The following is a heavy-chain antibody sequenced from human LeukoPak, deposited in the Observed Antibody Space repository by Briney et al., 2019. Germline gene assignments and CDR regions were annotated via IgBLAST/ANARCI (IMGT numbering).Heavy chain of an antibody. V-gene: IGHV1-69*04. CDR1: GGTFTSYA. D-gene: IGHD6-13*01. Sequence: SVKVSCKASGGTFTSYAISWVRQAPGQGLEWMGRIVPIPGIANYAQKFQGRVTITADQSTSTAYMELSSLRSEDTAVYYCTRDWVPLAAAGHYYYGMDVWGQGTTVTVSS. J-gene: IGHJ6*02. CDR2: IVPIPGIA. CDR3: TRDWVPLAAAGHYYYGMDV.